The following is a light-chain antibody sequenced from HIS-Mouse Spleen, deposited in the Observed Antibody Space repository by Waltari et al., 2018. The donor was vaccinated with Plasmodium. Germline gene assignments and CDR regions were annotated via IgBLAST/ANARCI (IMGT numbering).Light chain of an antibody. CDR1: QRVSSY. CDR3: QQRSNWPRVLT. CDR2: DAS. J-gene: IGKJ4*01. Sequence: EMVLTQSPATLSLSPGERATLSCRASQRVSSYLAWYQQKPGQAPRLLIYDASNRAPGIPARFSGSGSGTDFTLTISSLEPEDFAVYYCQQRSNWPRVLTFGGGTKVEIK. V-gene: IGKV3-11*01.